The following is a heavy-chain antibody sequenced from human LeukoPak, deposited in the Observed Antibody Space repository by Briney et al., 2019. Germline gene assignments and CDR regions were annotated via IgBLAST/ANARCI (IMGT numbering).Heavy chain of an antibody. J-gene: IGHJ3*02. CDR2: ISSSSSYI. D-gene: IGHD3-10*01. V-gene: IGHV3-21*01. CDR3: ARDYYGSGIDAFDI. Sequence: GGSLRLSCAASGFTFSDHYMNWVRQAPGKRLEWVSSISSSSSYIYYADSVKGRFTISRDNAKNSLYLQMNSLRAEDTAVYYCARDYYGSGIDAFDIWGQGTMVTVSS. CDR1: GFTFSDHY.